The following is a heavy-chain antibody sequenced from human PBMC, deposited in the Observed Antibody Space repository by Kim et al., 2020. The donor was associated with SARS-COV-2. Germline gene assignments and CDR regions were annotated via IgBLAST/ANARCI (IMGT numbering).Heavy chain of an antibody. D-gene: IGHD6-19*01. CDR3: ARHNSGWYYFDY. CDR2: IYSGGST. CDR1: GFTVRTNY. Sequence: GGSLGLSCAASGFTVRTNYMSWVRQAPGRGLEWVSIIYSGGSTYYADSVKGRFTISRDNSKNTLYLQMNSLRAEDTAVYYCARHNSGWYYFDYWGQGTL. V-gene: IGHV3-66*04. J-gene: IGHJ4*02.